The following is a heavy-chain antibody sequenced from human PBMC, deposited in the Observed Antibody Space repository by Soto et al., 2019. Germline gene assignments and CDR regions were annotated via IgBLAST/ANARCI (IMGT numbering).Heavy chain of an antibody. J-gene: IGHJ5*02. V-gene: IGHV4-59*01. CDR1: GGSISSYY. D-gene: IGHD2-2*02. Sequence: SETLSLTCTVSGGSISSYYWSWIRQPPGKGLEWIGYIYYSGSTNYNPSLKSRVTISVDTSKNQFSPKLSSVTAADTAVYYCARAIELGYCSSTSCYSWFDPWGQGTLVTVSS. CDR3: ARAIELGYCSSTSCYSWFDP. CDR2: IYYSGST.